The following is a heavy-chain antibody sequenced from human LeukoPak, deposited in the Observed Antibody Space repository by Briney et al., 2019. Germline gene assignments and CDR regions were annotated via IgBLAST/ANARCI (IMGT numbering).Heavy chain of an antibody. J-gene: IGHJ3*02. V-gene: IGHV6-1*01. CDR2: TYYRSKWYT. Sequence: KISQTLSLTCAISGDSVSSNSAAWNWIRQSPSRGLEWLGRTYYRSKWYTNYAVSVKSRITINPDTSKNQFSLQLNSVTPEDTAVYYCARDRSEAGLFAGSDIWGQGTMVTVSS. CDR1: GDSVSSNSAA. D-gene: IGHD2-15*01. CDR3: ARDRSEAGLFAGSDI.